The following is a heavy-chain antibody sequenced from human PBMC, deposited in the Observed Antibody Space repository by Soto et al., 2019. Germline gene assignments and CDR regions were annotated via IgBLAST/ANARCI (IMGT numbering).Heavy chain of an antibody. CDR2: IYYTGIT. J-gene: IGHJ4*02. V-gene: IGHV4-30-4*01. D-gene: IGHD3-16*01. CDR3: ARGGGMAARRFDY. Sequence: QVQLQESGPGLVKPSQTLSLTCTVSVGSISGGDYYWSWIRQSPGKGLEWIGNIYYTGITNSNPSLNSRLTMSVDTSKNQFSLRLSSVTAADTAVYYCARGGGMAARRFDYWGQGTLVTVSS. CDR1: VGSISGGDYY.